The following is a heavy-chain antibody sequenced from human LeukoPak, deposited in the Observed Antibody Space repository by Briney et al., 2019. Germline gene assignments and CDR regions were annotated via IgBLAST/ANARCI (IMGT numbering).Heavy chain of an antibody. D-gene: IGHD1-20*01. CDR2: ISTYNGNT. CDR3: ARGGGVYNWKVTLDY. CDR1: GYTFTSYG. J-gene: IGHJ4*02. Sequence: ASVKVSCKASGYTFTSYGISWVRQAPGQGLEWMGWISTYNGNTNYAQKLQGRVTMTTDTSTSTAYMELRSLRSDDTAVYYCARGGGVYNWKVTLDYWGQGTLVTVSS. V-gene: IGHV1-18*01.